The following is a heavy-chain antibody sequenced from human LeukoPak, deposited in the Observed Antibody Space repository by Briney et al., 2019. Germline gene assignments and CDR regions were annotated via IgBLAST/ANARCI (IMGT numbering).Heavy chain of an antibody. CDR3: ARVYENYYDSSGYYYARYFDY. J-gene: IGHJ4*02. D-gene: IGHD3-22*01. CDR2: IYYSGST. CDR1: GGSISSYY. Sequence: SETLALTCTVSGGSISSYYWSWIRQPPGKGLEWVGNIYYSGSTNYNPSLKGRVTISVDTSKNQFSLKLSSVTAADTAVYYCARVYENYYDSSGYYYARYFDYWGQGTLVTVSS. V-gene: IGHV4-59*01.